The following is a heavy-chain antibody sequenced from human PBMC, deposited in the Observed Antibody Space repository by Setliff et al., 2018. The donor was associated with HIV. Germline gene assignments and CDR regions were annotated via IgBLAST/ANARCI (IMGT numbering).Heavy chain of an antibody. CDR3: ARARLQGIVTAVGPRDNCLDP. Sequence: ASVKVSCKASGYSFINYGISWVRQAPGQGPEWMGWISAYTGHTDYAPRLLGRVTMTTDTSTSMAYMELRSLTSDDTAVYYCARARLQGIVTAVGPRDNCLDPWGQGTRVTVSS. CDR1: GYSFINYG. D-gene: IGHD1-26*01. V-gene: IGHV1-18*01. J-gene: IGHJ5*02. CDR2: ISAYTGHT.